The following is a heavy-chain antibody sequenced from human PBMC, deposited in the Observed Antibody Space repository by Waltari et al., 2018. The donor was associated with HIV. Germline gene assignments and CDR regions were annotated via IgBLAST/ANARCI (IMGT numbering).Heavy chain of an antibody. D-gene: IGHD3-10*01. CDR3: SHRLAHGLGGYYKDF. V-gene: IGHV2-5*02. J-gene: IGHJ4*02. Sequence: QITLKESGPTLVKPTQTLTLTCTFSGFSLSTSGVGVGWIRQPPGKALEWLALIYWDDERYSPSLKSKLNLTQGTSKNPVGPTKTQHDPLEPAPNYLSHRLAHGLGGYYKDFWGPGTPVPVSS. CDR2: IYWDDE. CDR1: GFSLSTSGVG.